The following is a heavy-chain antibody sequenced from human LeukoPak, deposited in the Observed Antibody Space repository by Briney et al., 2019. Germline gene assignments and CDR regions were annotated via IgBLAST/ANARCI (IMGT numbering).Heavy chain of an antibody. CDR2: INPNSGGT. CDR1: GYTFTGYY. CDR3: ARGPRGSYYYYYMDV. J-gene: IGHJ6*03. D-gene: IGHD3-16*01. Sequence: ASVRVSCKASGYTFTGYYMHWVRQAPGQGLEWMGWINPNSGGTNYAQKFQGRVTMTRDTSISTAYMELSRVRSDDTAVYYCARGPRGSYYYYYMDVWGKGTTVTVSS. V-gene: IGHV1-2*02.